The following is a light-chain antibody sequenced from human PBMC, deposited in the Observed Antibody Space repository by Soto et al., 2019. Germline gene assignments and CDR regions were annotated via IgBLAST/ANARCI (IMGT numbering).Light chain of an antibody. CDR3: QQYNSYSPWA. CDR2: KAS. V-gene: IGKV1-5*03. Sequence: DIQMTQSPSTLSASVGDRVTITCRASQSIIRWLAWYQQKPGKAPKLLIYKASSLESGVPSRFSGSGSGTEFTLTISSLQPDDFATYYCQQYNSYSPWAFGQGTKVEIK. J-gene: IGKJ1*01. CDR1: QSIIRW.